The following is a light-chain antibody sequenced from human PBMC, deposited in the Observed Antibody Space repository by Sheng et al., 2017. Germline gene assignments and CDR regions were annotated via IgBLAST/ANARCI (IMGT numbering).Light chain of an antibody. CDR3: QQYYNTPFT. J-gene: IGKJ3*01. CDR2: DAS. V-gene: IGKV1-33*01. CDR1: QDISNY. Sequence: DIQMTQSPSSLSASVGDRVTITCQASQDISNYLNWYQQKPGKAPKLLIYDASNLETGVPSRFSGSGSGTDFTLTISSLQAEDVAVYYXQQYYNTPFTFGPGPKWISN.